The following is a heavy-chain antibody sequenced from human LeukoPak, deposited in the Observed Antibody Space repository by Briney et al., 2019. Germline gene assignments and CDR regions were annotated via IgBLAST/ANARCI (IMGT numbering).Heavy chain of an antibody. D-gene: IGHD3-22*01. Sequence: GGSLRLSCAASGFTFSSYEMNWVRQAPPKGQEWVSYISSSGSTIYYADSVKGRFTISRDNAKNSLYLQMNSLRAEDTAVYYCARVLSPRGYYYDSSGYRPADYWGQGTLVTVSS. CDR2: ISSSGSTI. CDR3: ARVLSPRGYYYDSSGYRPADY. V-gene: IGHV3-48*03. CDR1: GFTFSSYE. J-gene: IGHJ4*02.